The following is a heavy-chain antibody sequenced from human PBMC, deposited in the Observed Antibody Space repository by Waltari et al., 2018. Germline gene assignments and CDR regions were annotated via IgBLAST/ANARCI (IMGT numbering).Heavy chain of an antibody. J-gene: IGHJ6*03. CDR2: VHHSGST. Sequence: QVQLQESGPGLVKSSETLSLACGVSGASISSGFCWVWIRQPPGTGPEWIGSVHHSGSTFDKPSRNSRVTMSVDTSKKHSSLRLSSVTAADTAVYYCARATCSHGGCSMYYFYYYMDVWGKGTTVTVSS. V-gene: IGHV4-38-2*01. D-gene: IGHD2-15*01. CDR3: ARATCSHGGCSMYYFYYYMDV. CDR1: GASISSGFC.